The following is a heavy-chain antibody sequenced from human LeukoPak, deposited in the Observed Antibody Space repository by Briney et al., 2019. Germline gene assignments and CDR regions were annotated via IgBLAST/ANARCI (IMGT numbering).Heavy chain of an antibody. CDR2: INHSGST. V-gene: IGHV4-34*01. Sequence: SETLSLTCAVYGGSFSGYYWSWIRQPPGKGLEWIGEINHSGSTNYNPSLKSRVTISVDTSKNQFSLKLSSVTAADTAVYYCARVNDTAMVADWGQGTLVTVSS. CDR3: ARVNDTAMVAD. D-gene: IGHD5-18*01. CDR1: GGSFSGYY. J-gene: IGHJ4*02.